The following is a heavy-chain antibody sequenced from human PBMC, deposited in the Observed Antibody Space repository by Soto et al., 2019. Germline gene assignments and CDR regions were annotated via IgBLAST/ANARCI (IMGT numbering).Heavy chain of an antibody. V-gene: IGHV4-59*01. D-gene: IGHD3-3*01. Sequence: SETLSLTCTASGGSISSYYWSWIRQPPGKGLEWIGYIYYSGSTNYNPSLKSRVTISVDTSKNQFSLKLSSVTAADTAVYYCASSYYDFWSGPSGGYYYYGMDVWGQGTTVTVSS. J-gene: IGHJ6*02. CDR3: ASSYYDFWSGPSGGYYYYGMDV. CDR2: IYYSGST. CDR1: GGSISSYY.